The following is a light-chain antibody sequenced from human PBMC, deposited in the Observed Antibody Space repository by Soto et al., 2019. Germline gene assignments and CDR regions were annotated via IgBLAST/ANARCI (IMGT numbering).Light chain of an antibody. J-gene: IGKJ5*01. CDR2: AAG. V-gene: IGKV1-27*01. Sequence: DVQMAQSPTSLSASVGDRVTITCRASQSISTYISWYQQKPGKGPKVLINAAGILQSGVPSRFSGSGSGTDFTLTIRSLRPEGLTTYYSQTYARAPRITSGQGTRLGI. CDR3: QTYARAPRIT. CDR1: QSISTY.